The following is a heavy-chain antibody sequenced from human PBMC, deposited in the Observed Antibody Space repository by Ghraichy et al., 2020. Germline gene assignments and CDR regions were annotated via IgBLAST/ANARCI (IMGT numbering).Heavy chain of an antibody. D-gene: IGHD3-22*01. CDR3: ARGLPYYYDQYEDAFDI. J-gene: IGHJ3*02. CDR1: GGSFSGYY. CDR2: INHSGST. Sequence: SQTLSLTCAVYGGSFSGYYWSWIRQPPGKGLEWIGEINHSGSTNYNPSLKSRVTISVDTSKNQFSLKLSSVTAADTAVYYCARGLPYYYDQYEDAFDIWGQGTMVTVSS. V-gene: IGHV4-34*01.